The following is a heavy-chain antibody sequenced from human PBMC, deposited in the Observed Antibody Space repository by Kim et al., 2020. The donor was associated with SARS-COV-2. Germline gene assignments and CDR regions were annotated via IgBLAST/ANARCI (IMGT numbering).Heavy chain of an antibody. CDR3: ARAAVAGTGVPTFDI. Sequence: SETLSLTCTVSGGSISSSSYYWGWIRQPPGKGLEWIGSIYYSGSTYYNPSLKSRVTISVDTSKNQFSLKLSSVTAADTAVYYCARAAVAGTGVPTFDIWGQGTMVTVSS. CDR1: GGSISSSSYY. J-gene: IGHJ3*02. V-gene: IGHV4-39*01. CDR2: IYYSGST. D-gene: IGHD6-19*01.